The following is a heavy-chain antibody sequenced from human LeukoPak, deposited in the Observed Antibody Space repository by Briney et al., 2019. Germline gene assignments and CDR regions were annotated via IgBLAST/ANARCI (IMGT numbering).Heavy chain of an antibody. Sequence: GGSLRLSCAASGFTFSSYSMNWVRQAPGKGLGWVSSISSSSSYIYYADSVKGRFTISRDNAKNSLYLQMNSLRAEDTAVYYCARDPERLRDVDFDYWGQGTLVTVSS. CDR1: GFTFSSYS. V-gene: IGHV3-21*01. J-gene: IGHJ4*02. CDR2: ISSSSSYI. D-gene: IGHD5-24*01. CDR3: ARDPERLRDVDFDY.